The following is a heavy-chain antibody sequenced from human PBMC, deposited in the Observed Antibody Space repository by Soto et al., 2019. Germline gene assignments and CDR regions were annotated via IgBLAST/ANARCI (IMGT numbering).Heavy chain of an antibody. V-gene: IGHV4-61*01. CDR3: ARGDRRGYSYGSIDY. CDR2: IYYSGST. Sequence: SETLSLTCTVSGGYVSSGSYYWSWIRQPPGKGLEWIGYIYYSGSTSYNPSLKSRVTISVDTSKNQFSLKLSSVTAADTAVYYCARGDRRGYSYGSIDYWGQGILVTVSS. CDR1: GGYVSSGSYY. D-gene: IGHD5-18*01. J-gene: IGHJ4*02.